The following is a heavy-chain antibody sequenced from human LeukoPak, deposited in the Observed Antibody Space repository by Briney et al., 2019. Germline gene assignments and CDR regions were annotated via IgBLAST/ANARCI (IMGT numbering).Heavy chain of an antibody. CDR3: ARPCYESSGLYVDAFDI. J-gene: IGHJ3*02. D-gene: IGHD3-22*01. CDR2: INPNSGGT. V-gene: IGHV1-2*06. Sequence: EASVKVSCKASGYTLTAYYLHWVRQAPGQGPEWMGRINPNSGGTTYAQKFQGRVTMTRDTSIGTAYMELSSLRSDDTAVYYCARPCYESSGLYVDAFDIWGQGTMVTVSS. CDR1: GYTLTAYY.